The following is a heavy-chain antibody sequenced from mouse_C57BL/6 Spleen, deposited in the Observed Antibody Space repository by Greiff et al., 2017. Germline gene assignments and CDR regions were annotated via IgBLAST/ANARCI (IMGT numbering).Heavy chain of an antibody. V-gene: IGHV1-55*01. D-gene: IGHD1-1*01. Sequence: QVQLKQPGAELVKPGASVKMSCKASGYTFTSYWITWVKQRPGQGLEWIGDIYPGSGSTNYNEKFKSKATLTVDTSSSTAYMQLSSLTSEDSAVYYCARDYYGSSYCYAMDYWGQGTSVTVSS. J-gene: IGHJ4*01. CDR1: GYTFTSYW. CDR2: IYPGSGST. CDR3: ARDYYGSSYCYAMDY.